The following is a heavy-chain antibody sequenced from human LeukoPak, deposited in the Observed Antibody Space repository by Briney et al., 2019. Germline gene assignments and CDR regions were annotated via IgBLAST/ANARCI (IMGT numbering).Heavy chain of an antibody. Sequence: SVKVSCKASGGTFSSYAISWVRQAPGQGLEWMGGITPIFGTANYAQKFQGRVTITADKSTSTAYMELSSLRSEDTAVYYCARANSNNYYQHEYWGQGTLVTVSS. V-gene: IGHV1-69*06. CDR2: ITPIFGTA. J-gene: IGHJ4*02. CDR3: ARANSNNYYQHEY. CDR1: GGTFSSYA. D-gene: IGHD3-22*01.